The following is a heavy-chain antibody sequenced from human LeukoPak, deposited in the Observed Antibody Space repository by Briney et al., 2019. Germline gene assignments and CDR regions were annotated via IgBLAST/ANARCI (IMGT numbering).Heavy chain of an antibody. V-gene: IGHV3-23*01. CDR2: ISSSGGTT. CDR1: GFMFSDYA. J-gene: IGHJ6*03. Sequence: GGSLRLSCVASGFMFSDYAMSWVRQAPGKGLEWVSSISSSGGTTFYADSVKGRFTISRDNSKNTLYLQMNSLRAEDTAVYYCARDRQYYMDVWGKGTTVTVSS. CDR3: ARDRQYYMDV.